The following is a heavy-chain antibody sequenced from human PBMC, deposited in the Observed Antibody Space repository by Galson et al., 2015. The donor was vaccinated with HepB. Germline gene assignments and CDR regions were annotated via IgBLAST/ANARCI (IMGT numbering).Heavy chain of an antibody. CDR3: AHSGIGGYYDFWSGYLSGEWGAFDI. D-gene: IGHD3-3*01. V-gene: IGHV2-5*02. CDR2: IYWDDDK. J-gene: IGHJ3*02. CDR1: GFSLSTSGVG. Sequence: VKPTQTLTLTCTFSGFSLSTSGVGVGWIRQPPGKALEWLALIYWDDDKRYSPSLKSRLTITKDTSKNQVVLTMTNMDPVDTATYYCAHSGIGGYYDFWSGYLSGEWGAFDIWGQGTMVTVSS.